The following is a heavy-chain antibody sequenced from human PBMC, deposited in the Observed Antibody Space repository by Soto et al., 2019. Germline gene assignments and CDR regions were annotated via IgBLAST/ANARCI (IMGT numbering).Heavy chain of an antibody. V-gene: IGHV3-21*01. J-gene: IGHJ6*02. Sequence: PGGSLRLSCVGSGFTFSTYSIHWVRQAPGKGLEWVSSISSRSDIYYANSVKGRFTISRDNAKNSVSLQMNSLRAEDTAVYYCAREYTAWPLAYGLDVWVQGTTVTVSS. CDR3: AREYTAWPLAYGLDV. CDR1: GFTFSTYS. CDR2: ISSRSDI. D-gene: IGHD2-2*02.